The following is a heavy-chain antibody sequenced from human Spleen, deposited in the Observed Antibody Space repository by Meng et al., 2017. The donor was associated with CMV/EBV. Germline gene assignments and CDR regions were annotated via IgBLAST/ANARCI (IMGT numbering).Heavy chain of an antibody. J-gene: IGHJ4*02. D-gene: IGHD3-3*01. Sequence: GGSLRLSCASSGFTFSDYAIHWVRQAPGKGLEWVAVISDEGRNKYYADSVKGRFTISRDDSKNTLYLQMNSLRAEDTAIYYCARGILGGYFWSGFYMDQWGQGTLVTVSS. CDR1: GFTFSDYA. CDR3: ARGILGGYFWSGFYMDQ. CDR2: ISDEGRNK. V-gene: IGHV3-30*04.